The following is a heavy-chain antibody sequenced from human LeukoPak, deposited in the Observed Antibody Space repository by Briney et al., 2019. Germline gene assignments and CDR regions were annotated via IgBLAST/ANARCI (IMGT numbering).Heavy chain of an antibody. D-gene: IGHD4-23*01. V-gene: IGHV3-7*05. J-gene: IGHJ4*01. CDR3: ARYEGGGLDY. Sequence: GGSLRLSCAASGFTFSTYWMTWVRQAPGKGLEWVANIKEDESEKYYVDSVKGRFTISRDNVKNSLFLQMNSLRADGTAVYYCARYEGGGLDYWGHGTLVTVSS. CDR2: IKEDESEK. CDR1: GFTFSTYW.